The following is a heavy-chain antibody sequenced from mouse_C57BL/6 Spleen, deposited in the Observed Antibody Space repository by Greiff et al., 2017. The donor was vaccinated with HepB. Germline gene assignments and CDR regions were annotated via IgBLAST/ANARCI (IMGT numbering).Heavy chain of an antibody. CDR1: GYTFTSYW. J-gene: IGHJ1*03. V-gene: IGHV1-64*01. CDR3: ARDGSSYGYFDV. CDR2: IHPNSGST. Sequence: QVQLKQSGAELVKPGASVKLSCKASGYTFTSYWMHWVKQRPGQGLEWIGMIHPNSGSTNYNEKFKSKATLTVDNSSSTAYLQLSSLTSEDSAVYYCARDGSSYGYFDVWGTGTTVTVSS. D-gene: IGHD1-1*01.